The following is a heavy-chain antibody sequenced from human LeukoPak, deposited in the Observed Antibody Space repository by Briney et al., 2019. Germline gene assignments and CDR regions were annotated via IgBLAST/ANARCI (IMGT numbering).Heavy chain of an antibody. CDR2: ISASGGST. Sequence: GGSLRLSCAASGFTFSSYAMSWVRQAPGKGLEWVSTISASGGSTYYVDSVKGRFTISRDNSKNTLYLQMNSLRAEDTAVYYCARDFGFDYWGQGTLVTVSS. V-gene: IGHV3-23*01. CDR3: ARDFGFDY. J-gene: IGHJ4*02. CDR1: GFTFSSYA. D-gene: IGHD3-3*01.